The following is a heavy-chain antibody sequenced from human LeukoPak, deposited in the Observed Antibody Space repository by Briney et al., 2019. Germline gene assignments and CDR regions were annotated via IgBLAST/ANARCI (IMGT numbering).Heavy chain of an antibody. Sequence: PSETLSLTCSVSGGSFSSYYWSWIRQPPGKGLEWIGYIYYSGSTSYNPSLKSRVTISVDTSKNQFSLKLSSVTAADTAVYYCARGYSGSYGRFDYWGQGTLVTVSS. D-gene: IGHD1-26*01. J-gene: IGHJ4*02. CDR3: ARGYSGSYGRFDY. V-gene: IGHV4-59*01. CDR2: IYYSGST. CDR1: GGSFSSYY.